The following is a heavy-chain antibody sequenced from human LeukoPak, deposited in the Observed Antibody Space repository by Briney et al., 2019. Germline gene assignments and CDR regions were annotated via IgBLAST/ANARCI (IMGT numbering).Heavy chain of an antibody. V-gene: IGHV4-39*01. CDR3: ARHASGYYNWFDP. CDR1: GGSISSSSYY. CDR2: IYYSGST. D-gene: IGHD3-22*01. Sequence: PSETLSLTCTVSGGSISSSSYYWGWIRQPPGKGLEWIGSIYYSGSTYYNPSLKSRVTISVDTSKNQFSLKLSSVTAADTAVYYCARHASGYYNWFDPWGQGTLVTVSS. J-gene: IGHJ5*02.